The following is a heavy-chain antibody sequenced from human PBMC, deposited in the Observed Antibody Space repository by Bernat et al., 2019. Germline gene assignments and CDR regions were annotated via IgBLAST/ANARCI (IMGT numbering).Heavy chain of an antibody. J-gene: IGHJ4*02. CDR1: GGSISSYY. Sequence: QVQLQESGPGLVKPSETLSLTCTVSGGSISSYYWSWIRQPPGKGLEWIGYIYYSGSTYYNPSLQSRVTISVDTSKNQFSLKLSSVTAADTAVYYCARHGASSGWEIDYWGQGTLVTVSS. CDR2: IYYSGST. D-gene: IGHD6-25*01. V-gene: IGHV4-59*04. CDR3: ARHGASSGWEIDY.